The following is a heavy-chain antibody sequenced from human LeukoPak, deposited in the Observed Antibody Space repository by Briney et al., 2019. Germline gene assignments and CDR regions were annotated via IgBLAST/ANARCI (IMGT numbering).Heavy chain of an antibody. CDR1: GYTFTSYD. D-gene: IGHD2-15*01. CDR2: MNPNSGNT. Sequence: ASVKVSCKASGYTFTSYDINWVRQATGQGLEWMGWMNPNSGNTGYAQKFQGRVTMTRNTPISTAYMELSSLRSEDTAVYYCARGYVVVAALGYWGQGTLVTVSS. J-gene: IGHJ4*02. CDR3: ARGYVVVAALGY. V-gene: IGHV1-8*01.